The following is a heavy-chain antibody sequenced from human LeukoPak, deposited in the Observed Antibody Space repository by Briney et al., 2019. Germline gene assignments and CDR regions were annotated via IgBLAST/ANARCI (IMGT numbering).Heavy chain of an antibody. Sequence: PSETLSLTCTVSGGSISSYYWTWIRQPAGKGLEWIGRIYTSGSTNYNPSLKSRVTMSVDTSKNQFSPKLSSVTAADTAVYYCARDRDSSGYYDAFDMWGQRTMVTVSS. CDR1: GGSISSYY. D-gene: IGHD6-19*01. J-gene: IGHJ3*02. CDR3: ARDRDSSGYYDAFDM. CDR2: IYTSGST. V-gene: IGHV4-4*07.